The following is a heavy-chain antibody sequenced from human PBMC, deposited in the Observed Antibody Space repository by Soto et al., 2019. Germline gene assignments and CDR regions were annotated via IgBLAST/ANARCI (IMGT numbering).Heavy chain of an antibody. CDR1: GYSFTSYW. J-gene: IGHJ6*02. D-gene: IGHD2-2*01. CDR3: ARDGKYCSSTSCYDYYYYGMDV. Sequence: GASLKISCKGSGYSFTSYWIGWVRQMPGKGLEWMGIIYPGDSDTRYSPSFQGQVTISADKSISTAYLQWSSLKASDTAMYYCARDGKYCSSTSCYDYYYYGMDVWGQGTTVTVSS. V-gene: IGHV5-51*01. CDR2: IYPGDSDT.